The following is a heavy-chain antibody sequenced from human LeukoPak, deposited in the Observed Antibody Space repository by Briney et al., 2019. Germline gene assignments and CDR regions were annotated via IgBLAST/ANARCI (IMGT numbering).Heavy chain of an antibody. Sequence: GGSLRLSCAASGFTFSSYWMHWVRQAPGKGLVWVSRINSDGSSTSYADSVKGRFTISRDNAKNTLYLQMNSLRAEDTAVYYCARGGYGDHDLGPDYWGPGTLVTVSS. D-gene: IGHD4-17*01. CDR2: INSDGSST. CDR3: ARGGYGDHDLGPDY. J-gene: IGHJ4*02. V-gene: IGHV3-74*01. CDR1: GFTFSSYW.